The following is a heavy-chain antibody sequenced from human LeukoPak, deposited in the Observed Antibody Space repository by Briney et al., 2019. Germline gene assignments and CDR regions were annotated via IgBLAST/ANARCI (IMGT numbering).Heavy chain of an antibody. CDR2: ITGSRGRT. V-gene: IGHV3-23*01. CDR3: ARDRYRAPTDY. D-gene: IGHD1-26*01. J-gene: IGHJ4*02. Sequence: GGSLRLSCAASGFTLTNYGMVWVRQAPGKGLEWVSAITGSRGRTYYADSVKGRFTISRDNSKNILYLQMNSLRGEDTAVYYCARDRYRAPTDYWGQGTLVTVSS. CDR1: GFTLTNYG.